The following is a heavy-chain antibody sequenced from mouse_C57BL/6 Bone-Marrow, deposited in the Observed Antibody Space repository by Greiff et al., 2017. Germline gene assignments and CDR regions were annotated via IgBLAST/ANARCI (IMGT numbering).Heavy chain of an antibody. D-gene: IGHD1-1*01. J-gene: IGHJ2*01. CDR2: IYPGDGDT. CDR1: GYAFSSYW. CDR3: ARCYYGSSPDY. V-gene: IGHV1-80*01. Sequence: LQQSGASVKISCKASGYAFSSYWMNWVKQRPGKGLEWIGQIYPGDGDTNYNGKFKGKATLTADKSSSTAYMQLSSLTSEDSAVYFCARCYYGSSPDYWGQGTTLTVSS.